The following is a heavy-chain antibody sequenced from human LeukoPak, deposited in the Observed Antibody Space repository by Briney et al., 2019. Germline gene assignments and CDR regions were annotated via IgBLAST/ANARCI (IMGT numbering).Heavy chain of an antibody. Sequence: GGSLRLSCAASGFTVSSNYMSWVRQAPGKGLEWVSVIYSGGSTYYADSVKGRFTISRDNSKNTLYLQMNSLRAEDTAVYYCASRIESSTYYYYYYGMDVWGQGTTVTVSS. CDR1: GFTVSSNY. J-gene: IGHJ6*02. D-gene: IGHD2/OR15-2a*01. CDR3: ASRIESSTYYYYYYGMDV. V-gene: IGHV3-66*01. CDR2: IYSGGST.